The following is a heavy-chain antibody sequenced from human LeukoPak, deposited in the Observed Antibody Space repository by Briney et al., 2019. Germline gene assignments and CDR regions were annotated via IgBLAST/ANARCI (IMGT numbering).Heavy chain of an antibody. CDR3: ARARLVPRGDAFDI. D-gene: IGHD1-26*01. CDR2: INHSGST. Sequence: PSETLSLTCAVYGGSFSGYYWSWIRQPPGKGLEWIGEINHSGSTNYNPSLKSRVTISVDTSKNQFSLKLSSVTVADTAVYYCARARLVPRGDAFDIWGQGTMVTVS. CDR1: GGSFSGYY. J-gene: IGHJ3*02. V-gene: IGHV4-34*01.